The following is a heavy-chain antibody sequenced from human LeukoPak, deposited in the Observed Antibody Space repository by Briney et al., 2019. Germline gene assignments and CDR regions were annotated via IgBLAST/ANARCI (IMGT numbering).Heavy chain of an antibody. Sequence: GGSLRLSCSASGFTFSSYGMHWVRQAPGKGLEWVAVISYDGSNKYYADSVKGRFTISRDNSKNTLYLQMNSLRAEDTAVYYCARDHITMRYGMDVWGQGTTVTVSS. CDR2: ISYDGSNK. CDR1: GFTFSSYG. V-gene: IGHV3-30*03. J-gene: IGHJ6*02. CDR3: ARDHITMRYGMDV. D-gene: IGHD3-22*01.